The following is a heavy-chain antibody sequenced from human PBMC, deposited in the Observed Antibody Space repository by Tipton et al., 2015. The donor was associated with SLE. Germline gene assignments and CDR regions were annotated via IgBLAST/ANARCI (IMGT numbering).Heavy chain of an antibody. CDR1: GFTFGTYW. D-gene: IGHD6-6*01. J-gene: IGHJ4*02. CDR3: AKDPEDSTRGDY. CDR2: INSDGSST. V-gene: IGHV3-74*01. Sequence: SLRLSCAASGFTFGTYWMHWVRQAPGKGLVWVSRINSDGSSTSYADSVKGRFTISRDNAKNTLYLQMNSLRAEDTAVYYCAKDPEDSTRGDYWGQGTLVTVSS.